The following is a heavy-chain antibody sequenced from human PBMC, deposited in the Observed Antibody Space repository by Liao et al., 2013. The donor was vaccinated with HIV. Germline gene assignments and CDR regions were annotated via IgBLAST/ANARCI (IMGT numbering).Heavy chain of an antibody. CDR2: VHRGGAI. CDR3: ARRASIGVVPAAIDGWFYFDY. Sequence: QVRLQQWGTGHVKPSETLSLTCAVYGDYGGTFNEYYATWIRQSPGRGLEWIGEVHRGGAIKYNPALRDRTTISFDASKSQVSLSLTSVTAADTAVYYCARRASIGVVPAAIDGWFYFDYWGQGTLVTVSS. CDR1: GDYGGTFNEYY. V-gene: IGHV4-34*02. J-gene: IGHJ4*02. D-gene: IGHD2-2*02.